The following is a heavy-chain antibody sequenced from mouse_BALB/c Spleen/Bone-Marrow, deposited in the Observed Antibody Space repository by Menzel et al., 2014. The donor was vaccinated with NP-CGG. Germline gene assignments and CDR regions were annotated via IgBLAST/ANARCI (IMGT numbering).Heavy chain of an antibody. Sequence: QVQLKQSGAELMKPGASVKISCKATGYTFSRLWIDWVKQRPGHGPEWIGEIFPGSASSNYNELFKGKATITADTSSNTTYMQLSSLTPEDSTVYYSARNSNRYFDVWGAGTPVTVSS. D-gene: IGHD2-5*01. V-gene: IGHV1-9*01. CDR1: GYTFSRLW. CDR2: IFPGSASS. J-gene: IGHJ1*01. CDR3: ARNSNRYFDV.